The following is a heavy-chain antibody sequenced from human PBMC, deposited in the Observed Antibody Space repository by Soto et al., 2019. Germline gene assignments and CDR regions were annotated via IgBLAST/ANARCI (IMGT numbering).Heavy chain of an antibody. CDR2: IYASGSP. CDR1: GGSISVYY. CDR3: ARGVGSSPPRY. Sequence: QVQLQESGPGQVKPSETLSLTCTISGGSISVYYWSWVRQPPGHELEWIGYIYASGSPYYNPSLRNRVTISADTSKNQISLKLTAPTAADTAVYYCARGVGSSPPRYWGRGTLVTVSS. J-gene: IGHJ4*02. V-gene: IGHV4-4*08. D-gene: IGHD1-26*01.